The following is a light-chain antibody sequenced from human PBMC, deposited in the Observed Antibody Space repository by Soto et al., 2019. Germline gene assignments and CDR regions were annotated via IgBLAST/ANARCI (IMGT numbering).Light chain of an antibody. V-gene: IGLV1-44*01. Sequence: QSVLPQPPSASGTPGQRVIISCSGSDSDVGTNTVNWYQQVPGAAPKLLMYRNDQRPAGVPARFSGSKSGTSASLAISGLRTEDEADYYCAAWDDSLNGWVFGGGTKVTVL. J-gene: IGLJ3*02. CDR2: RND. CDR1: DSDVGTNT. CDR3: AAWDDSLNGWV.